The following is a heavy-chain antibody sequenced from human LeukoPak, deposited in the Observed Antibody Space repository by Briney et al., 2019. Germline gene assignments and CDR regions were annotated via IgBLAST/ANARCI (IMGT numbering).Heavy chain of an antibody. J-gene: IGHJ4*02. D-gene: IGHD3-22*01. Sequence: GGSLRLSCAASGFTFSSYAMHWVRQAPGKGLEWVAVISYDGSNKYYADSVKGRFTISRDNSKNTLNLQMNSLRAEDTAVYYCARSSGYYYYFDYWGQGTLVTVSS. V-gene: IGHV3-30-3*01. CDR2: ISYDGSNK. CDR3: ARSSGYYYYFDY. CDR1: GFTFSSYA.